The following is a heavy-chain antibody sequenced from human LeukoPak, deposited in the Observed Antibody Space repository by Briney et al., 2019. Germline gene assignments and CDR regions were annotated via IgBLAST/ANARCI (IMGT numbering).Heavy chain of an antibody. V-gene: IGHV4-4*07. D-gene: IGHD6-13*01. Sequence: SETLSLTCTVSGGFISSYYWSWIRQPAGKGLEWIGRIYTSGSTNYNPSLKSRVTMSVDTSKNQFSLKLSSVTAADTAVYYCARDQGGYSSSWYGGRFDPWGQGTLVTVSS. CDR1: GGFISSYY. CDR2: IYTSGST. J-gene: IGHJ5*02. CDR3: ARDQGGYSSSWYGGRFDP.